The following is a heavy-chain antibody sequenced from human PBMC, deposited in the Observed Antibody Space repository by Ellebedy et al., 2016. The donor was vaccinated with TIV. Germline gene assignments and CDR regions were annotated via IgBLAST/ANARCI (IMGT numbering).Heavy chain of an antibody. CDR1: GYSFTNYY. CDR2: IDPNVGTT. Sequence: ASVKVSCXASGYSFTNYYMHWVRQTPGQGLEWMGVIDPNVGTTTYAESFQDRVTVTRDTPTATVYMELTSLRSADTALYYCAAYGSGTRYYFDYWGQGTLVTVSS. CDR3: AAYGSGTRYYFDY. D-gene: IGHD3-10*01. J-gene: IGHJ4*02. V-gene: IGHV1-46*01.